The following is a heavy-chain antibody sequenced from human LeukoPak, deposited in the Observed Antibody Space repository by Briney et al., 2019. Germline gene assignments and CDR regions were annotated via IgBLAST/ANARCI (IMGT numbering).Heavy chain of an antibody. D-gene: IGHD2-15*01. J-gene: IGHJ4*02. CDR3: AGSDLTQDYWDY. CDR2: IYSSGYT. CDR1: GGSITTSSYY. V-gene: IGHV4-39*07. Sequence: TSETLSLACNVSGGSITTSSYYWGWIRQPPGKGLEWIARIYSSGYTYYNPSLKSRSTISVDTSKNQFSLKLTSVTAADTAVYYCAGSDLTQDYWDYWGQGTLVKVSS.